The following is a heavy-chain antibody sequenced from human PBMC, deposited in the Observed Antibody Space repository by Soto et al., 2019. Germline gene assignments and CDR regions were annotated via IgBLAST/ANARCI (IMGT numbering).Heavy chain of an antibody. J-gene: IGHJ4*02. CDR3: ANGLGFGGVSWLDY. V-gene: IGHV3-23*01. Sequence: EVQLLESGGGLVQPGGSLRLSCAASGFTFSSYAMSWVRQAPGKGLEWVSAISVSGGSTYYADSVKGRFTISRDNSKNTLYLQMNSLRAEDTAVYYCANGLGFGGVSWLDYWGQGTMVTVSS. CDR2: ISVSGGST. D-gene: IGHD3-10*01. CDR1: GFTFSSYA.